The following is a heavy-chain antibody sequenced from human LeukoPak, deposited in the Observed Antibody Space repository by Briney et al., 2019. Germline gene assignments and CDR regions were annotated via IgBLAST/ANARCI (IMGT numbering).Heavy chain of an antibody. V-gene: IGHV3-48*04. CDR1: GFTFSSYA. CDR2: ISSSGSSI. CDR3: ARAAPHYGGNYYYYGMDV. J-gene: IGHJ6*02. Sequence: GGSLRLSCAASGFTFSSYAMSWVRQAPGKGLEWVSYISSSGSSIYYADSVKGRFTISRDNAKNSQSLQMNSLRAEDTAVYYCARAAPHYGGNYYYYGMDVWGQGTTVTVSS. D-gene: IGHD4-17*01.